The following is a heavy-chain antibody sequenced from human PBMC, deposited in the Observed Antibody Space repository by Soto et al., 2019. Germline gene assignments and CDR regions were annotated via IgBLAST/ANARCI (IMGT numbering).Heavy chain of an antibody. CDR3: ARDSSIYSYGYRGGLRLDYYYYMDV. CDR2: IYYSGST. Sequence: QVQLQESGPGLVKPSETLSLTCTVSGGSISSYYWSWIRQPPGKGLEWIGYIYYSGSTNYNPSLKCLVTISVDTSNNQFSLKLSSVTAADTAVYYCARDSSIYSYGYRGGLRLDYYYYMDVWGKGTTVTVSS. D-gene: IGHD5-18*01. J-gene: IGHJ6*03. CDR1: GGSISSYY. V-gene: IGHV4-59*01.